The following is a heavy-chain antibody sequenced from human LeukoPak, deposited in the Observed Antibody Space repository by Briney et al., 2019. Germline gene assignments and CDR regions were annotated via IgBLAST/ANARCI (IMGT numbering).Heavy chain of an antibody. CDR1: GGSISSGDYY. Sequence: SQTLSLTCTVSGGSISSGDYYWSWIRQPPGKGLEWIGYIYYSGSTYYNPSLKSRVTIPVDTSKNQFSLKLSSVTAADTAVYYCARADIVVVPAAADAFDIWGQGTMVTVS. CDR2: IYYSGST. D-gene: IGHD2-2*01. V-gene: IGHV4-30-4*08. CDR3: ARADIVVVPAAADAFDI. J-gene: IGHJ3*02.